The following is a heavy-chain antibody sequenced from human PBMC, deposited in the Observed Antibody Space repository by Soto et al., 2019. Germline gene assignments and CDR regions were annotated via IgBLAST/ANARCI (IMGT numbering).Heavy chain of an antibody. J-gene: IGHJ4*01. CDR2: ISGSGGST. D-gene: IGHD3-16*02. Sequence: GGSLRLSCAASGFTFSSYAMSWVRQAPGKGLKWVSAISGSGGSTYYADSVKGRLTISRDNSKNTLYLQMNSLRAEDTAVYYCAIDFTLSDYIWGSYRYIQSFDYWGHGTLVTVSS. CDR3: AIDFTLSDYIWGSYRYIQSFDY. V-gene: IGHV3-23*01. CDR1: GFTFSSYA.